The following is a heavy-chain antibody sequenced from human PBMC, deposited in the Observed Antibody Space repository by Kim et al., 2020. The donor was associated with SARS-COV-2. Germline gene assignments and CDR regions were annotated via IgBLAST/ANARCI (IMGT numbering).Heavy chain of an antibody. V-gene: IGHV3-11*04. J-gene: IGHJ5*02. CDR3: SRDADGNLDL. D-gene: IGHD1-1*01. Sequence: YHADTMRGRFTISRDKARNSVYLQMNGLRAEDTAVYYCSRDADGNLDLWGQGTLVTVS.